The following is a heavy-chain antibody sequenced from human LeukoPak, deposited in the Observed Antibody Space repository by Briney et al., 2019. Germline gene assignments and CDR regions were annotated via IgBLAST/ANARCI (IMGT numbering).Heavy chain of an antibody. CDR3: ARGMYYYDSSGPGV. CDR1: GGSFSGYY. J-gene: IGHJ3*01. CDR2: INHSGST. V-gene: IGHV4-34*01. D-gene: IGHD3-22*01. Sequence: SSETLSLTCAVYGGSFSGYYWSWIRQPPGKGLEWIGEINHSGSTNYNPSLKSRVTISVGTSKNQFSLKLSSVTAADAAVYYCARGMYYYDSSGPGVWGQGTMVTVSS.